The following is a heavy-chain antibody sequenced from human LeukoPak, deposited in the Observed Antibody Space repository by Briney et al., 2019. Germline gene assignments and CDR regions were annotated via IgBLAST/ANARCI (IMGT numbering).Heavy chain of an antibody. J-gene: IGHJ6*03. D-gene: IGHD2-2*01. CDR2: FNPNSGGT. CDR1: GYTFTGYY. CDR3: ARDLVPSKRNYYYYYMDV. Sequence: ASVKVSCKASGYTFTGYYMHWVRQAPGQGLEWMGWFNPNSGGTNYAQKFQGRVTMTRDTSISTAYMELSRLRSDDTAVYYCARDLVPSKRNYYYYYMDVWGKGTTVTVSS. V-gene: IGHV1-2*02.